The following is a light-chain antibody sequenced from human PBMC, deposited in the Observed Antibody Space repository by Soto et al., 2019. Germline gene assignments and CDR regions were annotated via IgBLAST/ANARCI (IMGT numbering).Light chain of an antibody. CDR1: QSVSSN. CDR3: QHYNNWPT. J-gene: IGKJ1*01. CDR2: GAS. V-gene: IGKV3-15*01. Sequence: ELVMTQSPATLSVSPGERATLSCRASQSVSSNLAWYQQKPGQAPRLLIYGASTRATGIPARFSGSGSGTEFTLTIRSLKSEDFAVYYCQHYNNWPTFGQGTKVDIK.